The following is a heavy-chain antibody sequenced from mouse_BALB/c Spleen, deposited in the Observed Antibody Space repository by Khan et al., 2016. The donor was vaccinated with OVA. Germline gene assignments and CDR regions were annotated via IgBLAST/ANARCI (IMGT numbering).Heavy chain of an antibody. Sequence: FQLQQSGPEVVKPGASVRISCKASGYSFTNYYINWVKQRPGQGLEWIGWIYPGNVNTKYNENFKGKATLTADKSSSTTYMHLSSLTSEDSAVYFCAREGYYGNYRAWFAYWGQGTLVTVSA. CDR3: AREGYYGNYRAWFAY. J-gene: IGHJ3*01. CDR2: IYPGNVNT. CDR1: GYSFTNYY. V-gene: IGHV1S56*01. D-gene: IGHD2-1*01.